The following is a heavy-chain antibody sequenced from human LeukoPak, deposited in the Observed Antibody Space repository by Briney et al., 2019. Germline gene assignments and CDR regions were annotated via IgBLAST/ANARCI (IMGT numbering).Heavy chain of an antibody. CDR3: ANTMDRGYYFDY. D-gene: IGHD3-10*01. Sequence: ASVKVSCKASGYTFTSYYMHWVRQAPGQGLEWMGIINPSGGSTSYAQKFQGRVSMTRDTSTSTVYMELSSLRSEDTAVYYCANTMDRGYYFDYWGQGTLVTVSS. CDR2: INPSGGST. V-gene: IGHV1-46*01. J-gene: IGHJ4*02. CDR1: GYTFTSYY.